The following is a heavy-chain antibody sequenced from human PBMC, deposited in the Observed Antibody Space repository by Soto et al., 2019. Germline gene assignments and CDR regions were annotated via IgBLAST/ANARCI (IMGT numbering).Heavy chain of an antibody. CDR1: GFTVSDNY. Sequence: EVQLVESGGGLIQPGGSLRLSCANSGFTVSDNYVTWVRQAPGKGLEWVSVIYAGGDTFYADSVKGRFTISRDTSKNMVYLQMRSLRVEDTAVYHCARGLGFCSGGACYEYWGQGTVVTVSS. V-gene: IGHV3-53*01. D-gene: IGHD2-15*01. CDR2: IYAGGDT. CDR3: ARGLGFCSGGACYEY. J-gene: IGHJ4*02.